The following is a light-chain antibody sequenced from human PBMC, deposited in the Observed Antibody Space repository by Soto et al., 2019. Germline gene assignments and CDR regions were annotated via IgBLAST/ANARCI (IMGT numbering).Light chain of an antibody. CDR1: QSISSW. V-gene: IGKV1-5*01. J-gene: IGKJ1*01. Sequence: DIQMTQSPSTLSASVGDRVTITCRASQSISSWLAWYQQKPGKAPKLLIYDASSLESGVPSRFSGSGSGTEPTLTISSMKPDDFATYYCQQYNTYPWTFGQGNKVDIK. CDR2: DAS. CDR3: QQYNTYPWT.